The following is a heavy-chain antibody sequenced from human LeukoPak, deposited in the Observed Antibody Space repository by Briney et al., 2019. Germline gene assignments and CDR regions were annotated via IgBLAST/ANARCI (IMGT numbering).Heavy chain of an antibody. Sequence: GGSLRLSCAASGFTFDDYAMHWVRQAPGKGLEWVSGISWNSGSIGYADSVKGRFTISRDNAKHSLYLQMNSLRAEDTALYFCAKDNSGSYFYYFDYWGQGTLVTVSS. V-gene: IGHV3-9*01. CDR3: AKDNSGSYFYYFDY. CDR2: ISWNSGSI. CDR1: GFTFDDYA. D-gene: IGHD1-26*01. J-gene: IGHJ4*02.